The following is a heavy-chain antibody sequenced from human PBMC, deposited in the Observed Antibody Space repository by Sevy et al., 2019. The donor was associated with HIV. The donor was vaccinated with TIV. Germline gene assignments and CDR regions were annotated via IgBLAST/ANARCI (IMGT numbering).Heavy chain of an antibody. D-gene: IGHD2-21*01. V-gene: IGHV3-7*01. CDR3: ARDQIDDY. CDR1: GFTFNNYW. J-gene: IGHJ4*02. CDR2: IKQDGSEK. Sequence: GGSLRLSCAASGFTFNNYWMSWVRQAPGRGLEWVANIKQDGSEKYNVDSVKGRFTISRDNAKNSLYLQMNSLRAEDTAVYYCARDQIDDYWGQGTLVTVSS.